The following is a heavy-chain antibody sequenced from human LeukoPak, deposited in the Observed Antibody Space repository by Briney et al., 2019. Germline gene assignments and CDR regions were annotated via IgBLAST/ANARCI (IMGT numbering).Heavy chain of an antibody. Sequence: SETLSLTCSVSGASIRSYYWSWIRQPPGQGLEWIGYIYNGGSTDYNPSLKSRVTISLDTSKNQFSVRLSSVTAADTAVYYCARAVAGTSHDYWGQGTLVTVSS. D-gene: IGHD6-19*01. CDR3: ARAVAGTSHDY. CDR2: IYNGGST. V-gene: IGHV4-4*09. J-gene: IGHJ4*02. CDR1: GASIRSYY.